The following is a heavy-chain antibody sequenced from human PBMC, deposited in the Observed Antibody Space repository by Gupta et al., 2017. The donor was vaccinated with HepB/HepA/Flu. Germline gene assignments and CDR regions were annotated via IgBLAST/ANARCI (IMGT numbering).Heavy chain of an antibody. Sequence: EVQLLESGGGLVQPGGSLRLSCAASGFTFSSSAMSWVRQAPGKGLEWVSAISGSGGSTYYADSVKGRFTISRDNSKNTLYLQMNSLRAEDTAVYYCAKGSDYNYYYYMDVWGKGTTVTVSS. D-gene: IGHD5-12*01. CDR2: ISGSGGST. J-gene: IGHJ6*03. CDR1: GFTFSSSA. CDR3: AKGSDYNYYYYMDV. V-gene: IGHV3-23*01.